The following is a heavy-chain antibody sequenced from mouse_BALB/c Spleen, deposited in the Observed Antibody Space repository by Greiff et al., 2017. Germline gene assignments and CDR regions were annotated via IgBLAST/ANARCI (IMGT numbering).Heavy chain of an antibody. CDR1: GFNIKDTY. D-gene: IGHD1-1*01. CDR3: ARTTGDY. J-gene: IGHJ2*01. CDR2: IDPANGNT. Sequence: EVKVVESGAELVKPGASVKLSCTASGFNIKDTYMHWVKQRPEQGLEWIGRIDPANGNTKYDPKFQGKATITADTSSNTAYLQLSSLTSEDTAVYYCARTTGDYWGQGTTLTVSS. V-gene: IGHV14-3*02.